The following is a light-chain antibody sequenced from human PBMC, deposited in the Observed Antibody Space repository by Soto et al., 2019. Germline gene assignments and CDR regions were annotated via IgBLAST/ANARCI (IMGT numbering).Light chain of an antibody. V-gene: IGKV1-9*01. CDR3: QQYNSYPWT. CDR2: AAS. Sequence: IQLTQSPSSLSASVGDRVTITCRASQDIAIYLAWYQQKPGEAPKLLIYAASTLYGGVPSRFSGSGSGTEFTLTITSLQPDDFATYYCQQYNSYPWTFGQGTKVDIK. J-gene: IGKJ1*01. CDR1: QDIAIY.